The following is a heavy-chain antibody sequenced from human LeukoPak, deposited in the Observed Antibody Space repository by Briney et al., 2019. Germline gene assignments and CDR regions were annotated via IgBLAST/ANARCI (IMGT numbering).Heavy chain of an antibody. CDR2: IYQDGST. V-gene: IGHV4-4*02. CDR1: GGSISTTNW. CDR3: ARKLYYQPYSFDY. J-gene: IGHJ4*02. Sequence: PSETLSLTCAVSGGSISTTNWWTWVRQPPGKGLEWIGEIYQDGSTNYNPSLKSRVTISVDKPKNQFSLKVKALNARTRAVYNCARKLYYQPYSFDYWGQGSLVTVSS. D-gene: IGHD3-10*01.